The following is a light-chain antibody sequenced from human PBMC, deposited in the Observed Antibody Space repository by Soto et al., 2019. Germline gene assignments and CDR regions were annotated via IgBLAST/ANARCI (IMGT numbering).Light chain of an antibody. CDR1: SSDVGDYEH. CDR2: DVI. J-gene: IGLJ3*02. Sequence: QSVLTQPPSVSGSPGQSVTISCTVTSSDVGDYEHVSWYQLAPGTAPKLLISDVINRPSGVPDRFSGSKSGNTPSLTISGLQAEDEADYYCGSYTSSSTWVFGGGTKLTVL. V-gene: IGLV2-18*02. CDR3: GSYTSSSTWV.